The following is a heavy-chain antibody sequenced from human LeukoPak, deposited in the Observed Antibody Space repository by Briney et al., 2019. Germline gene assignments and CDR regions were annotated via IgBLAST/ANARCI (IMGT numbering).Heavy chain of an antibody. CDR1: GFTFSSYG. Sequence: GGSLRLSCAASGFTFSSYGMHWVRQAPGKGLEWVAFISYDGSEEYYADSVKGRFTISRDNSESTLSLQMNSLRPEDTAVYFCAKGRGSSGYIYFDFWGQGTLVTVSS. CDR3: AKGRGSSGYIYFDF. V-gene: IGHV3-30*02. J-gene: IGHJ4*02. D-gene: IGHD6-19*01. CDR2: ISYDGSEE.